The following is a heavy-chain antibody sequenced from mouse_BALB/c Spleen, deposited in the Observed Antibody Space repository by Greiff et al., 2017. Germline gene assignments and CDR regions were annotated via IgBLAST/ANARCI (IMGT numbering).Heavy chain of an antibody. D-gene: IGHD2-4*01. CDR3: ARVGVTMITTDAMDY. J-gene: IGHJ4*01. CDR1: GYTFTSYT. V-gene: IGHV1-4*02. Sequence: VQLQQSAAELARPGASVKMSCKASGYTFTSYTMHWVKQRPGQGLEWIGYINPSSGYTEYNQKFKDKTTLTADKSSSTDYMQLSSLTSEDSAVYYCARVGVTMITTDAMDYWGQGTSVTVSS. CDR2: INPSSGYT.